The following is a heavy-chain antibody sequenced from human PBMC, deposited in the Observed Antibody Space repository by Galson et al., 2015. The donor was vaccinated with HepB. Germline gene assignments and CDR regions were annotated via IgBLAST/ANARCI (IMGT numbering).Heavy chain of an antibody. J-gene: IGHJ6*02. CDR3: ARVYDGDDAGEDYGMDV. CDR2: ISATSRNI. Sequence: SLRLSCAASGFTFSSYSMSWVRQAPGKGLEWVAYISATSRNIYYADSVKGRFSISRDNGKNSLYLQMNSLRAEDTAVYYCARVYDGDDAGEDYGMDVWGPGATVTVSS. CDR1: GFTFSSYS. D-gene: IGHD4-17*01. V-gene: IGHV3-21*01.